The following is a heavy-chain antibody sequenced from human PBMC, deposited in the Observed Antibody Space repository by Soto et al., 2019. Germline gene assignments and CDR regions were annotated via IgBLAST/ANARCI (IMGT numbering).Heavy chain of an antibody. CDR2: IIPIFGTA. CDR3: ARDSRVWGHTYYYDSSGYYY. V-gene: IGHV1-69*13. D-gene: IGHD3-22*01. CDR1: GGTFSSYA. J-gene: IGHJ4*02. Sequence: SVKVSCKASGGTFSSYAISWVRQAPGQGLEWMGGIIPIFGTANYAQKFQGRVTITADESTSTAYMELSSLRSEDTAVYYCARDSRVWGHTYYYDSSGYYYWGQGTLVTVSS.